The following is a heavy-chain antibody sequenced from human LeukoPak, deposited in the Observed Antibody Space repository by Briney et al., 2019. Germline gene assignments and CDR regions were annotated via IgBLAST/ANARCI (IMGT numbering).Heavy chain of an antibody. CDR1: GGSFSGYY. V-gene: IGHV4-34*01. CDR3: ARGRYYYGMDV. CDR2: INHSGST. Sequence: PSETLSLTCAVYGGSFSGYYWSWIRQPPGKGLEWIGEINHSGSTNYNPSLKSRVTISVDTSKNQLSLKLSSVTAADTAVYYCARGRYYYGMDVWGKGTTVTVSS. J-gene: IGHJ6*04.